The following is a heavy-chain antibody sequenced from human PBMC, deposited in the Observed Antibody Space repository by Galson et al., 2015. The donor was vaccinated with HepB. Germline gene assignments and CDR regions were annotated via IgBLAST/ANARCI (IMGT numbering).Heavy chain of an antibody. CDR1: GFTFSSYW. J-gene: IGHJ3*02. CDR2: ISGSGGST. V-gene: IGHV3-23*01. D-gene: IGHD2-21*01. CDR3: AKDPQDIGVVIAMDHNALDT. Sequence: SLRLSCAASGFTFSSYWMSWVRQAPGKGLEWVSAISGSGGSTYYADSVKGRFTISRDDSKNTLYLQMNSLRAEDTAVYYCAKDPQDIGVVIAMDHNALDTWGQG.